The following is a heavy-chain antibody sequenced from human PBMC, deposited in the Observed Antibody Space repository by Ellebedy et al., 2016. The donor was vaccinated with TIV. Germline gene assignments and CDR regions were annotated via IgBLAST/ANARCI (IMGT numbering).Heavy chain of an antibody. CDR1: GFTFSSYW. V-gene: IGHV3-66*01. CDR2: TYSGGVT. D-gene: IGHD3-16*01. CDR3: ARGIRDIWGFYFDS. J-gene: IGHJ4*02. Sequence: GESLKISCAASGFTFSSYWMHWVRHTPGKGLEWVSRTYSGGVTYYPDSVRGRFTVSTDNSKNTLELQMDRLTVEDAAVYYCARGIRDIWGFYFDSWGQGTRVTVSS.